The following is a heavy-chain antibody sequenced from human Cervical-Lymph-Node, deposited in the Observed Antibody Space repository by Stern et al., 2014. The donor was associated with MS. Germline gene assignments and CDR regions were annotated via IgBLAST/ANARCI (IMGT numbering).Heavy chain of an antibody. D-gene: IGHD4-17*01. CDR3: ARGRQTHYGDWGGLDY. Sequence: VQLXXXGAEVKKPGESLKISCKGSGYSFTSYWIGWVRQMPGKGLEWMGIIYPGDSDTRYSPSFQGQVAISADKSISTAYLQWSSLKASDTAMYYCARGRQTHYGDWGGLDYWGQGTLVTVSS. CDR1: GYSFTSYW. V-gene: IGHV5-51*01. J-gene: IGHJ4*02. CDR2: IYPGDSDT.